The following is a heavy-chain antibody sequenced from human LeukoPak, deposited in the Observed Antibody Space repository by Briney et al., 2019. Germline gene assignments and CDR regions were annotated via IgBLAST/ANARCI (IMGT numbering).Heavy chain of an antibody. CDR3: ARDRKRASGPPRMQYNWFDP. CDR2: INHSGST. V-gene: IGHV4-34*01. D-gene: IGHD6-19*01. CDR1: GGSFSGYY. J-gene: IGHJ5*02. Sequence: SETLSLTCAVYGGSFSGYYWSWIRQLPGKGLEWIGEINHSGSTNYNPSLKSRVTISVDTSKNQFSLKLSSVTAADTAVYYCARDRKRASGPPRMQYNWFDPWGQGTLVTVSS.